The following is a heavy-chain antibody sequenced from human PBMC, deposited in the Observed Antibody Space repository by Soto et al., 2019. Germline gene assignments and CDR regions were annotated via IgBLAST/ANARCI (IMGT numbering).Heavy chain of an antibody. Sequence: QVQLVQSGAEVKKPGASVKVSCKASGYTFTGYYMHWVRQAPGQGLEWMGWINPNSGGTNYEQKFQGRGTMTRDKSISPAYMELRRLRSDDTAVYYCARERYGDYVEYYYGMDVWGQGTTVTVSS. D-gene: IGHD4-17*01. V-gene: IGHV1-2*02. CDR3: ARERYGDYVEYYYGMDV. CDR2: INPNSGGT. J-gene: IGHJ6*02. CDR1: GYTFTGYY.